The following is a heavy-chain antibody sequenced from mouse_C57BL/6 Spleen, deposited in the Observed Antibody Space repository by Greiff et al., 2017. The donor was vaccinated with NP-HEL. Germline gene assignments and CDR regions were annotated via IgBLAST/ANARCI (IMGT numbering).Heavy chain of an antibody. D-gene: IGHD4-1*01. CDR2: INYDGSST. Sequence: EVNVVESEGGLVQPGSSMKLSCTASGFTFSDYYMAWVRQVPEKGLEWVANINYDGSSTYYLDSLKSRFIISRDNAKNILYLQMSSLKSEDTATYYCARGTGTRAMDYWGQGTSVTVSS. CDR3: ARGTGTRAMDY. J-gene: IGHJ4*01. V-gene: IGHV5-16*01. CDR1: GFTFSDYY.